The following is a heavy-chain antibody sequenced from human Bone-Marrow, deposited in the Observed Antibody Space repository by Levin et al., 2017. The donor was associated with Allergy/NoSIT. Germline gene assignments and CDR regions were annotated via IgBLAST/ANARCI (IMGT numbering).Heavy chain of an antibody. CDR1: GDSISSGEYY. V-gene: IGHV4-30-4*01. D-gene: IGHD6-19*01. CDR3: ARETPILMAGTTDY. CDR2: TYYSGST. Sequence: SETLSLTCTVSGDSISSGEYYWSWIRQTPQKGLEWIGYTYYSGSTYYKPSLRGRITVSIDTSKNQFYLNLRSVTAADTAVYYCARETPILMAGTTDYWGQGTLVTVSS. J-gene: IGHJ4*02.